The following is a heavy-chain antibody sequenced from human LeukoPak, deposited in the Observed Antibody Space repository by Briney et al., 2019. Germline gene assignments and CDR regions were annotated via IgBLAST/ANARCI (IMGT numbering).Heavy chain of an antibody. CDR3: ARDLSSSWYDY. V-gene: IGHV4-30-2*01. D-gene: IGHD6-13*01. Sequence: PSETLSLTCAVSGDSISSGGYSWGWIRQPPGKGLEWIGYIYHSGSTYYNPSLKSRVTISVDRSKNQFSLKLSSVTAADTAVYYCARDLSSSWYDYWGQGTLVTVSS. CDR1: GDSISSGGYS. CDR2: IYHSGST. J-gene: IGHJ4*02.